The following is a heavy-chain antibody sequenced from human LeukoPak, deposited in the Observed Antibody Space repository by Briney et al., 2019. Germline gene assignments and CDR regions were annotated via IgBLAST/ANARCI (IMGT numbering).Heavy chain of an antibody. CDR3: ARFRRVATIAAAATSMYYFDY. V-gene: IGHV3-30*03. D-gene: IGHD6-13*01. CDR2: ISYDGSNK. J-gene: IGHJ4*02. Sequence: PGGSLRLSCAASGFTFSHYGVHWVRQAPGKGLEWVAVISYDGSNKYFTDSVKGRFTISRDNAKDSLYLQMNSLRAEDTAVYYCARFRRVATIAAAATSMYYFDYWGQGALVTVSS. CDR1: GFTFSHYG.